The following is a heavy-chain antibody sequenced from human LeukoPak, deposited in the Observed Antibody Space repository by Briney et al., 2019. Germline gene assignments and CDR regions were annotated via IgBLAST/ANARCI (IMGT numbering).Heavy chain of an antibody. V-gene: IGHV3-21*01. D-gene: IGHD3-22*01. J-gene: IGHJ4*02. CDR1: EFTFSRYT. CDR3: ARAIVVVTAFDY. CDR2: ITGSSTFI. Sequence: GGSLRLSCAASEFTFSRYTMNWVRQAPGMGLEWISSITGSSTFIYYSDSVRGRFTISRDNAKNSLYLQMNSLRAEDTAVYYCARAIVVVTAFDYWGQGTLVTVSS.